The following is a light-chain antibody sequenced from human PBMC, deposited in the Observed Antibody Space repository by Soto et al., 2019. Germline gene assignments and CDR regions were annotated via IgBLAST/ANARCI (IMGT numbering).Light chain of an antibody. Sequence: DIQMTQSPSSLSASVGDRVTITCQASQDISNYLNWYQQKPGKAPKLLIYDASSLQSGVPSRFSGSGSGTDFTLTISSLQPEDFATYSCQQSYNSPQTFGRGTMWIS. CDR2: DAS. V-gene: IGKV1-39*01. CDR1: QDISNY. CDR3: QQSYNSPQT. J-gene: IGKJ1*01.